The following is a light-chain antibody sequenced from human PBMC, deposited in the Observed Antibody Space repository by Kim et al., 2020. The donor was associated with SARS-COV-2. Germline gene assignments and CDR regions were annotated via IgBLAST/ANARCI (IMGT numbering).Light chain of an antibody. V-gene: IGKV3-20*01. J-gene: IGKJ4*01. Sequence: DIVLTQSPGTLSLSPGERATLSCRASQSVSSRFLAWYQQKHGQAPRPLIYGTSSRATGIPDRFSGTGSGTDFTLTISRLEPEDFAVYYCQLYVSSPPRVTFGGGTKVDIK. CDR1: QSVSSRF. CDR2: GTS. CDR3: QLYVSSPPRVT.